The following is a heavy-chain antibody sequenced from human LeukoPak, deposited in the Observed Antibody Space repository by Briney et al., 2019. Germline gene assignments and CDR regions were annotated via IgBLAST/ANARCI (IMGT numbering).Heavy chain of an antibody. CDR1: GYTFSGYY. CDR2: INPKSGGT. J-gene: IGHJ5*02. V-gene: IGHV1-2*02. D-gene: IGHD2-21*01. CDR3: ARDIGLQHDPDVCIDA. Sequence: ASVKVSCKASGYTFSGYYIHWVRQAPGQGLEWMGSINPKSGGTNYAQKFQGRVTMTRDTSISTAYMELSRLRSDDTAVFYCARDIGLQHDPDVCIDAWGQGTLVTVSS.